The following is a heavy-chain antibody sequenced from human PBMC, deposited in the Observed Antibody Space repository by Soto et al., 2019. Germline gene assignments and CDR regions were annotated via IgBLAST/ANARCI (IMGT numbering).Heavy chain of an antibody. Sequence: ASVKVSCKASGYTFTSYYMRWVRQAPGQGLEWMGIINPSGGSTSYAQKFQGRVTMTRDTSTSTVYMELSSLRSEDTAVYYCASAVVTGDAFDIWGQGTMVTVSS. D-gene: IGHD5-18*01. J-gene: IGHJ3*02. CDR2: INPSGGST. CDR1: GYTFTSYY. CDR3: ASAVVTGDAFDI. V-gene: IGHV1-46*01.